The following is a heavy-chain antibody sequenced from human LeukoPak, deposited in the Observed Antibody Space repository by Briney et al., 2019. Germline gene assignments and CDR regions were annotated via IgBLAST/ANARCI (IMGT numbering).Heavy chain of an antibody. CDR2: FDPEDGET. D-gene: IGHD3-22*01. Sequence: EASVKVSCKVSGYTLTELSMHWVRQAPGKGLEWMGGFDPEDGETIYAQKFQGRVTMTEDTSTDTAYMELSNLRSEDTAVYYCATDPYDSSGSPGGYWGQGTLVTVSS. V-gene: IGHV1-24*01. CDR1: GYTLTELS. J-gene: IGHJ4*02. CDR3: ATDPYDSSGSPGGY.